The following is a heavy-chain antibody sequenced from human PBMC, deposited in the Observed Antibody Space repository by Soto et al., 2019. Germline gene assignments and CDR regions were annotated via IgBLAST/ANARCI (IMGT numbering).Heavy chain of an antibody. CDR3: ATLYNYATEGADDR. V-gene: IGHV3-23*01. D-gene: IGHD1-1*01. CDR2: ISGSGGST. CDR1: GLTFSSYA. Sequence: EVQLLESGGDLVQPGGSLRLSCEASGLTFSSYAMSWVRQAPGKGLEWVSTISGSGGSTNYADSVKGRLTISRDNSKKKLYLLMNSLRAEDTAVYDCATLYNYATEGADDRWGHRTMVTVSS. J-gene: IGHJ3*02.